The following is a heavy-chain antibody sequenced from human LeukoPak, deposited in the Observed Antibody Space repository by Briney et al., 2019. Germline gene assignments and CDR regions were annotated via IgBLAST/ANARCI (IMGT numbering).Heavy chain of an antibody. Sequence: ASVKVSCKTSGYSFTDYQMHWVRQAPGQGLEWMGWINPNSGGTNYAQKFQGRVTMTRDTSISTAYMELSRLRSDDTAVYYCARGGGSSTSCYTCLGDHWGQGTLVTVSS. CDR1: GYSFTDYQ. V-gene: IGHV1-2*02. CDR2: INPNSGGT. D-gene: IGHD2-2*02. J-gene: IGHJ4*02. CDR3: ARGGGSSTSCYTCLGDH.